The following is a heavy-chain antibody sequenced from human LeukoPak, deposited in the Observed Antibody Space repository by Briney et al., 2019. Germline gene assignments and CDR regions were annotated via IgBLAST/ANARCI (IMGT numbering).Heavy chain of an antibody. D-gene: IGHD3-3*01. J-gene: IGHJ4*02. CDR3: ARVPRDDFRSGYTIFDY. CDR2: IYYSGST. Sequence: PSETLSLICTVSGGSISSHYWSWIRQPPGKGLEWIGYIYYSGSTNYNPSLKSRVTISVDTSKNQFSLKQSSVTAADTAVYYCARVPRDDFRSGYTIFDYWGQGTLVTVSA. CDR1: GGSISSHY. V-gene: IGHV4-59*11.